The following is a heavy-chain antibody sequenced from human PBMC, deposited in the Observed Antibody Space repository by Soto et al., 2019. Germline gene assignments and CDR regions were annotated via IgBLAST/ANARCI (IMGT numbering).Heavy chain of an antibody. J-gene: IGHJ1*01. V-gene: IGHV1-8*01. D-gene: IGHD6-13*01. Sequence: QVQLVQSGAKVKKTGASVKVSCKASGYTFTSYDINWVRQATGQGLEWMGWMNPNSGNTGYAQKFQGRVTMTRNTSISTAYMELSSLRSEDTAVYYCARGRIAAAGCQQWGQGTLVTVSS. CDR1: GYTFTSYD. CDR2: MNPNSGNT. CDR3: ARGRIAAAGCQQ.